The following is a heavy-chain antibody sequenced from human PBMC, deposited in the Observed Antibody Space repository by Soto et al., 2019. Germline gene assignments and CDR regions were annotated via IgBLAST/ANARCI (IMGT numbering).Heavy chain of an antibody. Sequence: SETLSLTCAVYGGSFSGYYWSWIRQPPGKGLEWFGEINHSGSTNYNPSLKSRVTISVDTSKNQFSLKLSSVTAADTAVYYCARDKPLPHYSGLGKGYYGMDVWGQGTTVTVSS. V-gene: IGHV4-34*01. CDR2: INHSGST. D-gene: IGHD3-10*01. CDR1: GGSFSGYY. J-gene: IGHJ6*02. CDR3: ARDKPLPHYSGLGKGYYGMDV.